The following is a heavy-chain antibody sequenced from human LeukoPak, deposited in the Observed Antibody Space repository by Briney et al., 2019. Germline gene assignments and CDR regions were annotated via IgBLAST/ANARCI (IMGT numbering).Heavy chain of an antibody. CDR1: GYRFTNYS. CDR2: INPGDADT. CDR3: ARYGRDSGHFDY. J-gene: IGHJ4*02. D-gene: IGHD5-24*01. V-gene: IGHV5-51*01. Sequence: GESLKISCNGSGYRFTNYSIGWVRQMPGKGLEWMGMINPGDADTTYSPSFQGQVTISADKSITTAYLQWSSLRASDTAMYYCARYGRDSGHFDYWGQGTLVTVSS.